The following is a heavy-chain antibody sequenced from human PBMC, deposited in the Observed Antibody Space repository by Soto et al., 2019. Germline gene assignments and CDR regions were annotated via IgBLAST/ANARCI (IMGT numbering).Heavy chain of an antibody. D-gene: IGHD2-15*01. Sequence: SVKVSCKASGGTFSSYAISWVRQAPGQGLEWMGGIIPIFGTANYAQKFQGRVTITADKSTSTAYMELSSLRSEDTAVYYCARDRGYCSGGSCYPPLFDPWGQGTLVTVSS. CDR1: GGTFSSYA. CDR2: IIPIFGTA. V-gene: IGHV1-69*06. J-gene: IGHJ5*02. CDR3: ARDRGYCSGGSCYPPLFDP.